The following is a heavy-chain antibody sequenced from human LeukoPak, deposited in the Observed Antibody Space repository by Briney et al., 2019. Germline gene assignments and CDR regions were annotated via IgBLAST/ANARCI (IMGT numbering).Heavy chain of an antibody. CDR1: GFTFSSYS. J-gene: IGHJ4*02. Sequence: GGSLRLSCAASGFTFSSYSMNWVRQAPGKGLEWVSSISSSSSYIYYADSVKGRFTISSDNAKNSLYLQMNSLRAEDTAVYYCARTYDFWSGTTDYWGQGTLVTVFS. CDR3: ARTYDFWSGTTDY. CDR2: ISSSSSYI. D-gene: IGHD3-3*01. V-gene: IGHV3-21*01.